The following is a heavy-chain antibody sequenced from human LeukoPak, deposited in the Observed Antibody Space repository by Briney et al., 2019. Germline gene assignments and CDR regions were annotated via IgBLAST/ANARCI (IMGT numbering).Heavy chain of an antibody. CDR3: ARSGYYTNFDY. J-gene: IGHJ4*02. V-gene: IGHV3-74*01. Sequence: PGGSLRLSCTASGFTFSTYWMHWVRQAPGKGLVWVSRINSDGSSTNYADSVKGRFTISRDNAKNTLYLQINSLRAEDTAVYYCARSGYYTNFDYWGQGTLVTVSS. D-gene: IGHD3-3*01. CDR2: INSDGSST. CDR1: GFTFSTYW.